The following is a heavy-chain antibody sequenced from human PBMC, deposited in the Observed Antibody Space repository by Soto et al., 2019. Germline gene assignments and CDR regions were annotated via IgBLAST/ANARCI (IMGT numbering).Heavy chain of an antibody. V-gene: IGHV3-23*01. Sequence: EVQLLESGEGLVQPGGSLRLSCAASGFTFSSYTMTWVRRAPGKGLEWVSGISGGGGKTYYADSVKGRFTISRDNSRNTLYLQMNSLRVEDTAVYYCAKDPAISDQCWGLGTLVAVSS. CDR1: GFTFSSYT. D-gene: IGHD3-3*02. CDR3: AKDPAISDQC. CDR2: ISGGGGKT. J-gene: IGHJ4*02.